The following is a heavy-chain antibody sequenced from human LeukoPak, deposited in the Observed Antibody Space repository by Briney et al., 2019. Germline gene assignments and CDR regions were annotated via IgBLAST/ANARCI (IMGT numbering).Heavy chain of an antibody. CDR3: ARDRRGYTYFDY. CDR1: GYTFTSYY. CDR2: INPSGGST. Sequence: GASVKVSCKASGYTFTSYYMHWVRQAPGQGLEWMGIINPSGGSTSYAQKFQGRVTMTRDMSTSTVYMELSSLRSEDTAVYYCARDRRGYTYFDYWGQGTLVTVSS. D-gene: IGHD5-18*01. V-gene: IGHV1-46*01. J-gene: IGHJ4*02.